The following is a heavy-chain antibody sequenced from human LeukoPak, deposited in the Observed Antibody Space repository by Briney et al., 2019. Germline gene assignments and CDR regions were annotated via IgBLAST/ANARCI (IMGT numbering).Heavy chain of an antibody. CDR2: ISATGGST. D-gene: IGHD3-10*01. Sequence: GGSLRLSCAASGFTFSSYAMSWVRQAPGKGLEWVSTISATGGSTYYADSVKGRFTISRDNAKNSLYLQMNSLRAEDTAVYYCARGDSGTEYFQHWGQGTLVTVSS. J-gene: IGHJ1*01. V-gene: IGHV3-23*01. CDR1: GFTFSSYA. CDR3: ARGDSGTEYFQH.